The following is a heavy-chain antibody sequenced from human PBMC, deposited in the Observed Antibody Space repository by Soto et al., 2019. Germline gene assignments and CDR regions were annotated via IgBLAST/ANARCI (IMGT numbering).Heavy chain of an antibody. V-gene: IGHV1-69*13. Sequence: GAPVKVSCKASGGTFSSYAISWVRQAPGQGLEWMRGIIPIFGTANCAQKFQGRVTITADESTSTAYMELSSLRSEDTAGYYCASRPVQWDSPPPYYYYYGMDVWGQGTTVTVSS. CDR1: GGTFSSYA. D-gene: IGHD1-26*01. CDR2: IIPIFGTA. CDR3: ASRPVQWDSPPPYYYYYGMDV. J-gene: IGHJ6*02.